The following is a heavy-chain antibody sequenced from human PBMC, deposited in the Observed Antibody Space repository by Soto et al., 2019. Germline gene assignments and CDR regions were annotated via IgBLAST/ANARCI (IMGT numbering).Heavy chain of an antibody. J-gene: IGHJ3*02. CDR1: GFTFINYW. CDR2: INRDGSST. V-gene: IGHV3-74*03. CDR3: AKGGYYSYDAFDM. Sequence: EVQLVESGGGSVQPGGSLRLSCAASGFTFINYWTHWVRQAPGKGLVWVSRINRDGSSTTYADSVKGRFTISRDNAKNTLDLQMNSLRAEYTAVYYCAKGGYYSYDAFDMWGQGTMVTVSS. D-gene: IGHD3-22*01.